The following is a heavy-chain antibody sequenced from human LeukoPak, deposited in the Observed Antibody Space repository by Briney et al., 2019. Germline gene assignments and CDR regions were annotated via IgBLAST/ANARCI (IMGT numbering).Heavy chain of an antibody. D-gene: IGHD3-22*01. J-gene: IGHJ3*02. Sequence: GASVKVSCKASGGTFSSYAISWVRQAPGQGLEWMGRIIPILGIANYAQKFQGRVTMTRDTSISTAYMELSRLRSDDTAVYYCARDKSYYDSSGTPSASAFDIWGQGTMVTVSS. V-gene: IGHV1-69*04. CDR3: ARDKSYYDSSGTPSASAFDI. CDR1: GGTFSSYA. CDR2: IIPILGIA.